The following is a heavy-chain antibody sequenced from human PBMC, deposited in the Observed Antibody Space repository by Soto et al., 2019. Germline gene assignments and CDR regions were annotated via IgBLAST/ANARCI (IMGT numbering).Heavy chain of an antibody. D-gene: IGHD4-4*01. CDR3: SSHYSEYFSY. V-gene: IGHV4-39*01. Sequence: SETLSLTCTVSGGSISSSSYYWGWIRQPPGKGLEWIGSIDYSGSTYYNPSLKSRVTISVDTYKNKFSLKLSSVTAADTAVFYFSSHYSEYFSYLAQRALVTVSS. CDR2: IDYSGST. CDR1: GGSISSSSYY. J-gene: IGHJ4*02.